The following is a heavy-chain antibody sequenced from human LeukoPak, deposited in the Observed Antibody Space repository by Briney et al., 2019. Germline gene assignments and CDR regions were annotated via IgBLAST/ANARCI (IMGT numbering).Heavy chain of an antibody. J-gene: IGHJ6*03. V-gene: IGHV4-39*01. D-gene: IGHD3-22*01. Sequence: AETLSLTRTVSGGSISSSRYYWAWIRQPPGKGLEWIGIIYYSGSTYYNPSIKSRVSISEATSKNKFSLKLSSVTAADTAVYYCARLDSSGYPYYYYYYMDVWGKGAPVTVSS. CDR3: ARLDSSGYPYYYYYYMDV. CDR1: GGSISSSRYY. CDR2: IYYSGST.